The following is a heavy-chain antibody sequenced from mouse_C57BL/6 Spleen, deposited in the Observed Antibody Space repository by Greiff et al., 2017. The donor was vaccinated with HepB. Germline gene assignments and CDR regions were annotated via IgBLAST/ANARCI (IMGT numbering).Heavy chain of an antibody. CDR3: AEYYGSSPFAY. D-gene: IGHD1-1*01. J-gene: IGHJ3*01. CDR1: GYTFTSYG. V-gene: IGHV1-81*01. CDR2: IYPRSGNT. Sequence: VKLQESGAELARPGASVKLSCKASGYTFTSYGISWVKQRTGQGLEWIGEIYPRSGNTYYNEKFKGKATLTADKSSSTAYMELRSLTSEDSAVYFCAEYYGSSPFAYWGQGTLVTVSA.